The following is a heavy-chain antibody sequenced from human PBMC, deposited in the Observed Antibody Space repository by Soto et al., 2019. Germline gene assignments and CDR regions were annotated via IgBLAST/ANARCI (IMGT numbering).Heavy chain of an antibody. CDR3: TTGLSNGYYNFDY. D-gene: IGHD3-22*01. J-gene: IGHJ4*02. V-gene: IGHV3-15*01. CDR2: IKRQADGGTT. CDR1: GFTFSSYA. Sequence: GGSLRLSCAASGFTFSSYAMSWVRQAPGKALEWVGRIKRQADGGTTDYAAPVKDRFTISRDDSKKTLFLQMNSLKTEDTAVYYCTTGLSNGYYNFDYWGQGTLVTVSS.